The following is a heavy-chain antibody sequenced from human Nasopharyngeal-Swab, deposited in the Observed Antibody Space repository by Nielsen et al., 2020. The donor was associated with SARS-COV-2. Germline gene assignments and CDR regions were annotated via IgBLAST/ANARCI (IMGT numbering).Heavy chain of an antibody. CDR2: IFYTGNT. J-gene: IGHJ4*02. CDR3: ARDRGDLRKYYFDS. Sequence: GSLRLSCIVSGGSVSRGSHYWSWIRQPPGKGLEWIGYIFYTGNTNYNPSLESRVTMSIDTSRNLFSLSLNSVTAADTAVYYCARDRGDLRKYYFDSWGQGTQITVSA. CDR1: GGSVSRGSHY. V-gene: IGHV4-61*01. D-gene: IGHD3-10*01.